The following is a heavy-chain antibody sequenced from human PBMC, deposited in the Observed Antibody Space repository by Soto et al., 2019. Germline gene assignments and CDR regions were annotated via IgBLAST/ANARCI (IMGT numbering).Heavy chain of an antibody. D-gene: IGHD2-15*01. CDR2: INPSGGST. Sequence: ASVKVSCKASGYTFTSYYMHWVRQAPGQGLEWMGIINPSGGSTSYAQKFQGRVTMTRDTSTSTVYMELSSLRSEDTAVYYCARGGSVKERHIAYCSGGSCYGHKDRNWFDPWGQGTPVTVSS. CDR3: ARGGSVKERHIAYCSGGSCYGHKDRNWFDP. V-gene: IGHV1-46*01. J-gene: IGHJ5*02. CDR1: GYTFTSYY.